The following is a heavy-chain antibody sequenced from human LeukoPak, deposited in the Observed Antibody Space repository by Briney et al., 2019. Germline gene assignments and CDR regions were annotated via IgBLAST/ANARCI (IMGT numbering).Heavy chain of an antibody. CDR2: IYTSGST. Sequence: SETLSLTCTVSGGSISSYYWSWIRQPAGKGLEWIGRIYTSGSTNYNPSLKSRVTMSVDTSKNQFSLKLSSVTAADTAVYYCARGSTDRDYYYYYYMDVWGKGTTVTVSS. D-gene: IGHD1-14*01. CDR3: ARGSTDRDYYYYYYMDV. J-gene: IGHJ6*03. V-gene: IGHV4-4*07. CDR1: GGSISSYY.